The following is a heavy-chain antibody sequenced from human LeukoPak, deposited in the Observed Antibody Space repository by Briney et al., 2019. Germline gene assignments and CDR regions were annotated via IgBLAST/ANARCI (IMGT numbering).Heavy chain of an antibody. CDR2: ISAYNGNT. D-gene: IGHD1-26*01. V-gene: IGHV1-18*01. CDR1: GYTFTSYG. Sequence: ASVKVSCKASGYTFTSYGISWVRQAPGQGLEWMGWISAYNGNTNYAQKLQGRVTMTTDTSTSTAHMELRSLRSDDTAVYYCARERGEWELLHDAFDIWGQGTMVTVSS. J-gene: IGHJ3*02. CDR3: ARERGEWELLHDAFDI.